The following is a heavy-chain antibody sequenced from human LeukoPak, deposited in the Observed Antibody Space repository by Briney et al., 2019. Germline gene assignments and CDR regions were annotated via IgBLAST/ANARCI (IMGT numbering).Heavy chain of an antibody. V-gene: IGHV3-21*01. Sequence: GGSLRLSCAASGFTFSSYSMNWVRQAPGKGLEWVSSISSSSSDIYYADSVKGRFAISRDNAKNSLYLQMNSLRAEDTAVYYCARPFTRIAVASTGAFDIWGQGTMVTVSS. D-gene: IGHD6-19*01. CDR1: GFTFSSYS. CDR3: ARPFTRIAVASTGAFDI. J-gene: IGHJ3*02. CDR2: ISSSSSDI.